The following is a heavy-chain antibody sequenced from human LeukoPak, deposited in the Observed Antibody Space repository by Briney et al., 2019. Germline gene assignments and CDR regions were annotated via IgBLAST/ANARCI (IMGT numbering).Heavy chain of an antibody. CDR3: ALLPGTAAAGPNY. CDR2: IYSGGST. D-gene: IGHD6-13*01. Sequence: ETLSLTCTVSGGSISSGNYYWNWIRQPAGKGLEWVSVIYSGGSTYYADSVKGRFTISRDNSKNTLYLQMNSLRAEDTAVYYCALLPGTAAAGPNYWGQGTLVTVSS. J-gene: IGHJ4*02. CDR1: GGSISSGNYY. V-gene: IGHV3-53*01.